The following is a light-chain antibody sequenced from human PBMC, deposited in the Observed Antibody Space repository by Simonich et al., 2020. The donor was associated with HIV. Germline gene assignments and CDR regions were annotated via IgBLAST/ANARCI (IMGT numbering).Light chain of an antibody. CDR2: EGS. V-gene: IGLV2-23*01. J-gene: IGLJ2*01. CDR3: CSYAGTSTVI. CDR1: TSDVGSSNL. Sequence: QSALTQPASVSGSPGQSITIYCTGTTSDVGSSNLVSWYQQHPGKAPTRMIYEGSKRPEGVSDRVSGSKFGNTASLTISGLKAEDEADYYCCSYAGTSTVIFGGGTKLTVL.